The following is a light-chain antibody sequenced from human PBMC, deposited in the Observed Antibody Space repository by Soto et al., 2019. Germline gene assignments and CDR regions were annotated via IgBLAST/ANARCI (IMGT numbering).Light chain of an antibody. CDR2: DAS. V-gene: IGKV1-39*01. Sequence: DIQMTQSQSSLLASVVDRVTFICRQRQYIDICLSWHQQKPGKAPKLLTYDASSLQSGVPPRFSGSGSGTDFTLSINSLQPEDFATYYCQQTYSTPLTFGGGTKVEIK. CDR1: QYIDIC. CDR3: QQTYSTPLT. J-gene: IGKJ4*01.